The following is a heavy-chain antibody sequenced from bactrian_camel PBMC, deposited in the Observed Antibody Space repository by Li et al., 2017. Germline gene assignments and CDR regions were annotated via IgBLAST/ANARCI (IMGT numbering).Heavy chain of an antibody. CDR1: GFKVNIYC. V-gene: IGHV3S53*01. D-gene: IGHD1*01. CDR3: AADYTAYLRCEDAVNIPGPQPDFGY. CDR2: IDNDGTV. Sequence: VQLVESGGGSVQAGGSLTLSCELSGFKVNIYCVAWFRQAPGKEREGLASIDNDGTVSYSESVKDRFTISQDNLRNTLYLRMNRLKPEDTAMYYCAADYTAYLRCEDAVNIPGPQPDFGYWGQGTQVTVS. J-gene: IGHJ6*01.